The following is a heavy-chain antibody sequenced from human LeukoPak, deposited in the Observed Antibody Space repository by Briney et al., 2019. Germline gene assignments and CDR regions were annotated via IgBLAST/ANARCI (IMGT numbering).Heavy chain of an antibody. CDR3: ARDRYYASENYLLFDC. CDR1: GLTVSTNY. V-gene: IGHV3-66*01. D-gene: IGHD3-10*01. Sequence: GGSLRLSCAASGLTVSTNYMSWVRQAPGKGLEWVSDIYGDGRTYYADSGKGRFTISRDNSKNTLYLQMNSLRAEDAAVYYCARDRYYASENYLLFDCWGQGNLVTVSS. J-gene: IGHJ4*02. CDR2: IYGDGRT.